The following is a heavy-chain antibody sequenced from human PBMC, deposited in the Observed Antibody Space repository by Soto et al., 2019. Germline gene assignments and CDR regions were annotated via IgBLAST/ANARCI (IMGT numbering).Heavy chain of an antibody. V-gene: IGHV3-23*01. D-gene: IGHD2-15*01. Sequence: ESGGGLVQPGGSLRLSCAASGFTFNTYAMNWVRQAPGKGLEWVSTISVSGDSAYFADSVRGRFTISRDNSKNTVYLQMNSLRADDTAMYYCATRHLSYCSGGTCNPFDFWGQGTLVTVSS. CDR2: ISVSGDSA. J-gene: IGHJ4*02. CDR1: GFTFNTYA. CDR3: ATRHLSYCSGGTCNPFDF.